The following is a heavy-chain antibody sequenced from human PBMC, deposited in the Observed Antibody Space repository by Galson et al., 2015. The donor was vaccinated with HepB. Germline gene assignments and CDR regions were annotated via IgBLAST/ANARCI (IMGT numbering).Heavy chain of an antibody. Sequence: SVKVSCKASGYTFTSYAMHWVRQAPGQRLEWMGWINAGNGNTKSSQKFQGRVTITRDTSASTAYMELNSLRTEDTAVDYCACDYDQWLLDWFDSWGQGTLVTVSS. D-gene: IGHD6-19*01. CDR3: ACDYDQWLLDWFDS. V-gene: IGHV1-3*01. CDR2: INAGNGNT. J-gene: IGHJ5*01. CDR1: GYTFTSYA.